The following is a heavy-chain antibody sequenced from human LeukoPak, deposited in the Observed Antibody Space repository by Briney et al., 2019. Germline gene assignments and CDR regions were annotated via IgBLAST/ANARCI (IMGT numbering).Heavy chain of an antibody. D-gene: IGHD3-10*01. CDR1: GFTFSSYA. CDR2: ISGSGGGT. Sequence: PGGSLRLSCAASGFTFSSYAMSWVRQAPGKGLEWVSAISGSGGGTYYADSVKGRFTISRDNSKNTLYLQMNSLRAEDTAVYYCSKVIGLLWFGVPSDYWGQGTLVTVSS. CDR3: SKVIGLLWFGVPSDY. V-gene: IGHV3-23*01. J-gene: IGHJ4*02.